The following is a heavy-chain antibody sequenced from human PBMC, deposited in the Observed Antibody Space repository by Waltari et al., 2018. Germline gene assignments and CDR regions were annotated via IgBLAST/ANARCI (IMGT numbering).Heavy chain of an antibody. CDR2: IGQGSGVT. J-gene: IGHJ4*02. V-gene: IGHV1-2*02. D-gene: IGHD6-13*01. CDR1: GYTITDYY. Sequence: QVLLVQSGAEVKKPGASVRVSCKASGYTITDYYIHWVRQAPGQGLEWMGWIGQGSGVTNYAQTFQGRVTMTGDASISTVYMDLNSLRSDDTAIYYCARDGGSSWYMNYWGQGTLVTVSS. CDR3: ARDGGSSWYMNY.